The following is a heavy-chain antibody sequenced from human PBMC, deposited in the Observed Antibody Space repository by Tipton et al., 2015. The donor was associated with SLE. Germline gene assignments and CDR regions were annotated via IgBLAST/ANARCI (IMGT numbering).Heavy chain of an antibody. CDR2: VYKN. Sequence: TLSLTCYVTGVSISNYYWTWIRQSPGKGLEWIGNVYKNYNPSLESRVTISVDTSKNQFSLKLSSVTAADTAFYYCARRWDTSTWDYWGQGTLVSVSS. V-gene: IGHV4-59*08. D-gene: IGHD6-13*01. J-gene: IGHJ4*02. CDR1: GVSISNYY. CDR3: ARRWDTSTWDY.